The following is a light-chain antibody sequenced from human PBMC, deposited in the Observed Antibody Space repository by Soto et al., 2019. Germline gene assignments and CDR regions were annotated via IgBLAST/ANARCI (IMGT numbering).Light chain of an antibody. J-gene: IGKJ1*01. Sequence: EIVLTQSPGTLSLSPGERATLSCRSSQSVSSSYLAWYQHKPGQAPRLLIYDVSSRATGIPDRFRGSGSGTDFTLTISRLEPDDFAVYYCQQYGSSPTFGQGTKVEIK. CDR2: DVS. CDR3: QQYGSSPT. V-gene: IGKV3-20*01. CDR1: QSVSSSY.